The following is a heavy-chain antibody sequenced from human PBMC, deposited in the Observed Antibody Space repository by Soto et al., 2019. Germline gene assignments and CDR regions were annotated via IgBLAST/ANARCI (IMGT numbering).Heavy chain of an antibody. V-gene: IGHV3-53*01. D-gene: IGHD3-22*01. CDR2: IYSGGST. CDR1: GFIVSNNY. CDR3: ARVKISSGYYLGAFDI. J-gene: IGHJ3*02. Sequence: GGSLRLSCAASGFIVSNNYMSWVRQAPGKGLEWVSVIYSGGSTYYADSVKGRFTVSRDDSKNTLYLQMNSLRAEDSAVYYCARVKISSGYYLGAFDIWGQGTMVTVSS.